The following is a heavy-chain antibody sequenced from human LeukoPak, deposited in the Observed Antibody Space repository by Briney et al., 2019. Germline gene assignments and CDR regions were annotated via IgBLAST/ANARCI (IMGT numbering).Heavy chain of an antibody. CDR3: ARRSSFGFSDY. J-gene: IGHJ4*02. CDR1: GYSFTTFW. D-gene: IGHD5-18*01. V-gene: IGHV5-51*01. Sequence: GESLKNSCKGSGYSFTTFWIGWVRQMPGNGLEWMGIIYPDDSDTRYSPSFQGQVTFSADKSVSTAYLQWSSLEASDTAIYYCARRSSFGFSDYWGQGTLVTVSS. CDR2: IYPDDSDT.